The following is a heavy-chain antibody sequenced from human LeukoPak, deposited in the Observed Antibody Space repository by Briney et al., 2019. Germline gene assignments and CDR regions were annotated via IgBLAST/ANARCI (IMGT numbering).Heavy chain of an antibody. V-gene: IGHV3-30*02. D-gene: IGHD6-19*01. CDR2: IRYDGSNK. CDR3: AKLLGRQWPIDY. J-gene: IGHJ4*02. Sequence: GGSLRLSCAASGFTFSSYGMHWVRQAPGKGLEWVAFIRYDGSNKYYADSVKGRFTISRDNSKNTLYLQMNSLRAEDTAVYYCAKLLGRQWPIDYWGQGTLVTVSS. CDR1: GFTFSSYG.